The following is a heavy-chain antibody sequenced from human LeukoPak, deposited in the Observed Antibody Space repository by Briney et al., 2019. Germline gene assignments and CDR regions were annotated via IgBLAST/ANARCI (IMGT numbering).Heavy chain of an antibody. J-gene: IGHJ4*02. V-gene: IGHV3-48*04. D-gene: IGHD6-19*01. CDR3: ARDTWSYSSGWYGY. CDR2: ISHTSSTI. CDR1: TFTLSRYS. Sequence: GGSLRLSCTGSTFTLSRYSMNWVRQSPGKGLEWISYISHTSSTIHYVESVKGRFTISRDNAKNSLYLQMNSLRAEDTAVYYCARDTWSYSSGWYGYWGQGTLVTVSS.